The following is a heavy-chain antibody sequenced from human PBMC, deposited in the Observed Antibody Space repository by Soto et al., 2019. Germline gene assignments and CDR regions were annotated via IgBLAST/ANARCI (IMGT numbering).Heavy chain of an antibody. D-gene: IGHD3-22*01. CDR3: GGKNYDSSGYFDY. CDR1: GGSISSSSYY. CDR2: IYYSGST. Sequence: SETLSFTCTVSGGSISSSSYYWGWIRQPPGKGLEWIGSIYYSGSTYYNPSLKSRVTISVDTSKNQFSLKLSSVTAADTAVYYCGGKNYDSSGYFDYWGQGTLVTVSS. J-gene: IGHJ4*02. V-gene: IGHV4-39*07.